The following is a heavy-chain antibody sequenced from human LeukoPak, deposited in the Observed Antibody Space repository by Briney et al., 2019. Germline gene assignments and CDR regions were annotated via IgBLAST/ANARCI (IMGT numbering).Heavy chain of an antibody. CDR2: IYHSGST. CDR1: GYSISSGYY. D-gene: IGHD1-26*01. J-gene: IGHJ4*02. Sequence: SETLSLTCTVSGYSISSGYYWGWIRRPPGKGLEWIGSIYHSGSTYYNPSLKSRVTISVDTSKNQFSLKLSSVTAADTAVYYCARTVGGSYTGAHDYWGQGTLVTVSS. CDR3: ARTVGGSYTGAHDY. V-gene: IGHV4-38-2*02.